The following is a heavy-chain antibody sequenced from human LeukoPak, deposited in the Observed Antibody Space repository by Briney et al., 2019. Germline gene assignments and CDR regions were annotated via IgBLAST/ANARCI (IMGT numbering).Heavy chain of an antibody. CDR2: FSSGGNT. Sequence: GGSLRLSCVASGFTFNGYGVSWVRQAPGKGLEWVSVFSSGGNTYYADSVKGRFTISRDNSKNTLYLQMNSLRAEDTAVYYCARGAYSSRVDYWGQGTLVTVSS. D-gene: IGHD6-13*01. CDR1: GFTFNGYG. J-gene: IGHJ4*02. CDR3: ARGAYSSRVDY. V-gene: IGHV3-53*01.